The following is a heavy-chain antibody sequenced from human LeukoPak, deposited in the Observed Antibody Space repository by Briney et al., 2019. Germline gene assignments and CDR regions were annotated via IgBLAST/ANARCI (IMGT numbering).Heavy chain of an antibody. D-gene: IGHD3-22*01. CDR2: ISSSTSYI. CDR1: GFTFSSYS. CDR3: ARTLRPYGSSGNSDY. Sequence: GGSLRLSCAASGFTFSSYSMNWVRQAPGKGLEWVSSISSSTSYIYYADSVKGRFTISRDNAKNSLYLQMNSLRAEDTAVYYCARTLRPYGSSGNSDYWGQGTLVTVSS. J-gene: IGHJ4*02. V-gene: IGHV3-21*01.